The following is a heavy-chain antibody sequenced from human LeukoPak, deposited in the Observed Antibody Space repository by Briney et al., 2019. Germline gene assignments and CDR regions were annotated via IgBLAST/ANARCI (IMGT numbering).Heavy chain of an antibody. CDR1: GLTFSNAW. J-gene: IGHJ3*02. Sequence: GGSLRLSCVASGLTFSNAWMSWVRQAPGKGLEWVGRILSKTDGGTTDYPAPVQGRFTISRDDSKNTLYLQMNSLKTEDTAVYYCATYWVGAFGIWGQGTMVTVSS. V-gene: IGHV3-15*01. D-gene: IGHD2-8*02. CDR3: ATYWVGAFGI. CDR2: ILSKTDGGTT.